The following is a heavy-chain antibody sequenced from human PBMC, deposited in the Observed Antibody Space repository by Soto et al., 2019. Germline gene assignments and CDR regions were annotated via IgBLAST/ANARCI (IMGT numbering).Heavy chain of an antibody. CDR3: ASPPGDCSGGSCPYYYYGMDV. J-gene: IGHJ6*02. CDR1: GGTFSSYA. D-gene: IGHD2-15*01. Sequence: QVQLVQSGAEVKKPGSSVKVSCKASGGTFSSYAISWVRQAPGQGLEWMGGIIPIFGTANYAQKFQGRVTITADESTSTAYMELSSLRSDDTAVYYCASPPGDCSGGSCPYYYYGMDVWGQGTTVTVSS. V-gene: IGHV1-69*12. CDR2: IIPIFGTA.